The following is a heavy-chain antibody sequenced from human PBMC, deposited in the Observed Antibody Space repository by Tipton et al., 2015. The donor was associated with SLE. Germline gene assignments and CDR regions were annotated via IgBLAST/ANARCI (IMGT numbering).Heavy chain of an antibody. V-gene: IGHV4-59*11. Sequence: TLSLTCAVYGGSFSSHYWSWIRQPPGKGLEWIGYIYYSGSTNYNPSLKSRVTISVDTSKNQFSLKLSSVTAADTAVYYCARKVGATHHDAFDIWGQGTMVTVSS. J-gene: IGHJ3*02. D-gene: IGHD1-26*01. CDR3: ARKVGATHHDAFDI. CDR2: IYYSGST. CDR1: GGSFSSHY.